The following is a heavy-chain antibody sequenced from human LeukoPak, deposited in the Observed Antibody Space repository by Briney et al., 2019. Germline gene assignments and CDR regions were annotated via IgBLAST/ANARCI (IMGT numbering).Heavy chain of an antibody. CDR1: GYTFTSYG. D-gene: IGHD3-16*01. V-gene: IGHV1-18*01. CDR2: ISAYNGNT. CDR3: ARDTKRSRARWENLGIDP. Sequence: VASVKVSCKASGYTFTSYGISRVRQAPGQGLEWMGWISAYNGNTNYAQKLQGRVTMTTDTSTSTAYMELRSLRSDDTAVYYCARDTKRSRARWENLGIDPWGQGTLVTVSS. J-gene: IGHJ5*02.